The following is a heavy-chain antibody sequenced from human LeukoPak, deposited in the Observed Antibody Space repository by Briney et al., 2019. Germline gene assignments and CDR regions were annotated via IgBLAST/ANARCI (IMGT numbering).Heavy chain of an antibody. CDR2: ISYDGSNK. CDR1: GFTFSSYG. D-gene: IGHD5-24*01. V-gene: IGHV3-30*18. Sequence: GGSLRLSCAASGFTFSSYGMHWVRQAPGKGLEWVAVISYDGSNKYYADSVKGRFTISRDNSMNTPYLQMYSLRDEDTAVYYCAQAWRWLQLNYWGQGTLVTVSS. J-gene: IGHJ4*02. CDR3: AQAWRWLQLNY.